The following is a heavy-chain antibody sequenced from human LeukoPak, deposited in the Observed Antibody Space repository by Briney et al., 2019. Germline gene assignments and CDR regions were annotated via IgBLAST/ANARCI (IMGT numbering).Heavy chain of an antibody. CDR3: ARHFIGRRAQFGY. CDR1: GGSLSSSSYY. CDR2: IYYSGST. Sequence: SETLSLTCPVSGGSLSSSSYYWGWTRQPPGKGLEWFGSIYYSGSTYYNPSLKSRVTISVDTSKNQFSLKLSSVTDADAAVYYCARHFIGRRAQFGYWGQGTLVTVSS. V-gene: IGHV4-39*07. J-gene: IGHJ4*02.